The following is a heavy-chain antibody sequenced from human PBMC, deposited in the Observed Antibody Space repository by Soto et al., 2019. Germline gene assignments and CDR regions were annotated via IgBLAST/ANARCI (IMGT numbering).Heavy chain of an antibody. Sequence: GGSLRLSCAASGFTFSSYWMSWVRQAPGEGLEWVANIKQDGSEKYYVDSVEGRFTVSRDNAKNSLYLEMNSLRAEDTAVYYCARTGMLRGLIDWFDPWGQGTLVTVSS. D-gene: IGHD3-10*01. J-gene: IGHJ5*02. CDR1: GFTFSSYW. V-gene: IGHV3-7*01. CDR3: ARTGMLRGLIDWFDP. CDR2: IKQDGSEK.